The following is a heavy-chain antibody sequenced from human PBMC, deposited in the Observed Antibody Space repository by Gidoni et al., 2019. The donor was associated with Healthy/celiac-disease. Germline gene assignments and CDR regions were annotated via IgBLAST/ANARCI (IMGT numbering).Heavy chain of an antibody. J-gene: IGHJ4*02. D-gene: IGHD3-10*01. V-gene: IGHV3-73*02. CDR1: GYTFSGAA. Sequence: EVQLLESGRGLVQPGWPLELACAASGYTFSGAAVHWVSRASGTGLKWVGRIRSKANSCGTEYAASVKGRFTISRDDSKNTAYLKMNSLKTEDTAVYYCTRLNQYYGSGRDRVDYWGQGTMVTVSS. CDR3: TRLNQYYGSGRDRVDY. CDR2: IRSKANSCGT.